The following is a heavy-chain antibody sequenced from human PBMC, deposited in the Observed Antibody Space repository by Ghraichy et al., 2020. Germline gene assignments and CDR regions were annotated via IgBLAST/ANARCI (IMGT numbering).Heavy chain of an antibody. J-gene: IGHJ4*02. CDR2: ISSSSTYI. CDR1: GFTFSRYS. V-gene: IGHV3-21*01. Sequence: GGSRLSCAASGFTFSRYSMNWVRQAPGKGLEWVSTISSSSTYIYYADSVKGRFTISRDNAKNSLYLQMNSLRADDTAVYYCARDLSLAMPGGFDYWGQGTLVTVSS. D-gene: IGHD2-2*01. CDR3: ARDLSLAMPGGFDY.